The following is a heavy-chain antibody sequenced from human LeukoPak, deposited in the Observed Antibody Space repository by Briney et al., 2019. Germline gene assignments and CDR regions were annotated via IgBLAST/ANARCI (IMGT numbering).Heavy chain of an antibody. V-gene: IGHV1-46*01. CDR1: GYTFSSYY. D-gene: IGHD6-13*01. J-gene: IGHJ6*03. Sequence: GASVKVSCKAFGYTFSSYYMNWVRQAPGQGLEWMGMINPSGGSTNYAQKFQGRVTMTRDMSTSTVYMQLSSLRSEDTAVYYCARAASWSPIGDSYYYMDVWGKGTTVTISS. CDR2: INPSGGST. CDR3: ARAASWSPIGDSYYYMDV.